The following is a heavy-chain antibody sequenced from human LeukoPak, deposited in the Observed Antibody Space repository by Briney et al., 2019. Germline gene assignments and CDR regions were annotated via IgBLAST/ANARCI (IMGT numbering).Heavy chain of an antibody. Sequence: SETLPLTCAIYGGSFSGYYWSWIRQPPGKGLEWIGEINHSGSTNYNPSLKSRVTISLDASKNQFSLKLSSVTAADTAVYYCARDAVTALQPYYFDSWGQGTLVTVSS. V-gene: IGHV4-34*01. CDR1: GGSFSGYY. CDR2: INHSGST. D-gene: IGHD2-21*02. J-gene: IGHJ4*02. CDR3: ARDAVTALQPYYFDS.